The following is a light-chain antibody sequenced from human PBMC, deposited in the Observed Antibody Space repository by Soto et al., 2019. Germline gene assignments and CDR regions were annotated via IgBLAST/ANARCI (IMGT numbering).Light chain of an antibody. V-gene: IGKV3-20*01. CDR3: QQHGSSPLT. J-gene: IGKJ4*01. CDR1: QTVLYSGNNLNY. Sequence: STESLALSLGERATINCKSSQTVLYSGNNLNYLAWYQQKPRQAPRLLIYGASSRAAGIPDRFSGSGSGTDFTLTISRLEPEDFAVYYCQQHGSSPLTFGGGTNVAIK. CDR2: GAS.